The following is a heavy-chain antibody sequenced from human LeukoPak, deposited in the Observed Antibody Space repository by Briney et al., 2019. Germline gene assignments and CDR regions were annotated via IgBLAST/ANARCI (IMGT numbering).Heavy chain of an antibody. V-gene: IGHV3-21*01. J-gene: IGHJ5*02. D-gene: IGHD3-3*01. CDR1: GFTFSNYW. Sequence: PGGSLRLSCAASGFTFSNYWMHWARQAPGKGLEWVSSISSGSTYIYYADSVKGRFTISRDNAKNSLYLQMNSLRAEDTAVYYCARDRPGDDDFWSGYYTNYFDPWGQGTLVTVSS. CDR2: ISSGSTYI. CDR3: ARDRPGDDDFWSGYYTNYFDP.